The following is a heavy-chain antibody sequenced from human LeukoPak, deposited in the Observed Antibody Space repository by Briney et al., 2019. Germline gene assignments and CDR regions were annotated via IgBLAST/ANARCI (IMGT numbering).Heavy chain of an antibody. Sequence: PGGSLRLSCAASGFTFSTYSMNWVRQAPGKGLEWISSISSSSSYIYYADSAKGRFTISRDNAKNSLYLQMNSLRAEDTAVYYCASSGSSLFDPWGQGTLVTVSS. D-gene: IGHD1-26*01. CDR2: ISSSSSYI. CDR1: GFTFSTYS. J-gene: IGHJ5*02. CDR3: ASSGSSLFDP. V-gene: IGHV3-21*01.